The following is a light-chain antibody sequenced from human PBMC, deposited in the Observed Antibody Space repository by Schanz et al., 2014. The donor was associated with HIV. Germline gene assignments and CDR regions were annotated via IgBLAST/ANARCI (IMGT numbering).Light chain of an antibody. J-gene: IGKJ4*01. CDR1: QSVLYSSNNRNY. CDR2: WAS. CDR3: QQYSNWPPMT. Sequence: DIVMTQSPDSLAVSLGERATINCKSSQSVLYSSNNRNYLTWYQQKPGQPPKLLISWASTRESGVPDRFSGSGSGTDFTLPISSLQAEDVAVYYCQQYSNWPPMTFGGGTKVEIK. V-gene: IGKV4-1*01.